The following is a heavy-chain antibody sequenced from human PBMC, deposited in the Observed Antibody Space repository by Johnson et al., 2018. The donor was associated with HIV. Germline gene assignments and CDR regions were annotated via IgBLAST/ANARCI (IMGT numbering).Heavy chain of an antibody. D-gene: IGHD6-19*01. CDR1: GFTFSSYW. J-gene: IGHJ3*02. V-gene: IGHV3-30*03. CDR3: ARDRSSGWYGRVDAFDI. CDR2: ISFDGKLK. Sequence: QVQLVESGGGVVQPGRSLRLSCAASGFTFSSYWMSWVRQAPGKGPEWVAVISFDGKLKKYADSVKGRFTISGDNSKNTLYLQMNSLRAEDTAVYYCARDRSSGWYGRVDAFDIWGQGTMVTVSS.